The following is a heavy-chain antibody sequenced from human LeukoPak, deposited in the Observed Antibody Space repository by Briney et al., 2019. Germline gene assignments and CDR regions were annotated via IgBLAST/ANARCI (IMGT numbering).Heavy chain of an antibody. D-gene: IGHD5-18*01. CDR1: GFTFSSYW. CDR2: IKQDGSEK. J-gene: IGHJ4*02. CDR3: ARDPRIQLWYALDY. Sequence: GGSLRLFCAASGFTFSSYWMSWVRQAPGKGLEWVANIKQDGSEKYYVDSVKGRFTISRDNAKNSLYLQMNSLRAEDTAVYYCARDPRIQLWYALDYWGQGTLVTVSS. V-gene: IGHV3-7*01.